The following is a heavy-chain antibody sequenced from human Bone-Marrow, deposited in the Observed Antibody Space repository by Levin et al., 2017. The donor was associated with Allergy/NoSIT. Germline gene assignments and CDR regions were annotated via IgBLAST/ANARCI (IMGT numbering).Heavy chain of an antibody. J-gene: IGHJ2*01. CDR2: ISYDGSNK. Sequence: GGSLRLSCAASGFTFSSYAMHWVRQAPGKGLEWVAVISYDGSNKYYADSVKGRFTISRDNSKNTLYLQMNSLRAEDTAVYYCARGIAVAHGWYFDLWGRGTLVTVSS. V-gene: IGHV3-30-3*01. CDR1: GFTFSSYA. D-gene: IGHD6-19*01. CDR3: ARGIAVAHGWYFDL.